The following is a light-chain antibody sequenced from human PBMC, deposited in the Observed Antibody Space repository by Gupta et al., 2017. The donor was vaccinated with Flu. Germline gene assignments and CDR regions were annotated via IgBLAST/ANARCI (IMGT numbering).Light chain of an antibody. CDR1: HGITTY. V-gene: IGKV1-39*01. CDR3: QQTYSTPRT. Sequence: DVQMPQSPTSLSASVGDRVTITCRASHGITTYLNWYQQKPGKAPSLLIYAASNLQSGVPSRFSGSGSGTDFTLTISSLQPEDFATYYCQQTYSTPRTFGEGTEVEVK. J-gene: IGKJ4*01. CDR2: AAS.